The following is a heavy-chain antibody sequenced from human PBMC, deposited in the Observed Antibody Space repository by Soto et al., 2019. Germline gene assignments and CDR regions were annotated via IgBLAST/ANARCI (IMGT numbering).Heavy chain of an antibody. CDR1: GFTFSSYD. CDR2: IGTAGDT. CDR3: AKGFSSSWPHHYNGMDV. J-gene: IGHJ6*02. V-gene: IGHV3-13*01. Sequence: EVQLVESGGGLVQPGGSLRLSCAASGFTFSSYDMHWVRQATGKGLEWVSAIGTAGDTYYPGSVKGRFTISRENAKNSLDLQKNSLRAEDTAVYYCAKGFSSSWPHHYNGMDVWGQGTAVTVSS. D-gene: IGHD6-13*01.